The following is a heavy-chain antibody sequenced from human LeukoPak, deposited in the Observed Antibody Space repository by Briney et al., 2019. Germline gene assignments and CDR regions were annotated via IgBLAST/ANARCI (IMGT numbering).Heavy chain of an antibody. Sequence: GGSLRLSCAASGFTFSSYAMRWVRQARGKGLEWVSAISGSGGSTYYANSVKGRFTISRDNSKNTLYLQMNSLRAEDTAVYYCAKRTTYYYDSSGYYYFDYWGQGTLVTVSS. V-gene: IGHV3-23*01. D-gene: IGHD3-22*01. CDR1: GFTFSSYA. J-gene: IGHJ4*02. CDR3: AKRTTYYYDSSGYYYFDY. CDR2: ISGSGGST.